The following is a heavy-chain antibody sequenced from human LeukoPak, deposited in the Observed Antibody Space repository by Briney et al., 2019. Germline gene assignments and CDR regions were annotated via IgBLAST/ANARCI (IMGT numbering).Heavy chain of an antibody. CDR1: GGSISRYY. CDR2: ISYSGST. CDR3: ARLDYYHFDY. J-gene: IGHJ4*02. Sequence: SETLSLTCTVSGGSISRYYWSWIRQPPGKGLEWIGYISYSGSTKYNPSLMSRVTISVDTSKNQFSLKLSSATDADTAVYYCARLDYYHFDYWGQGTVVTVSS. V-gene: IGHV4-59*01. D-gene: IGHD3-22*01.